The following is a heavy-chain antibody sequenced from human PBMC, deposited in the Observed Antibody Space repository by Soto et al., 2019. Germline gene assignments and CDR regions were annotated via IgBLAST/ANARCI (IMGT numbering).Heavy chain of an antibody. D-gene: IGHD3-9*01. J-gene: IGHJ6*02. CDR1: GGSISSSSYY. CDR3: ARHLYYDISPGYLRPYHYYGMDF. Sequence: SETLSLTCTVSGGSISSSSYYWGWIRQPPGKGLEWIGSLYYTDYTDSNPSLRSRVTISVDTSKNQFSLKLTSVTAADTAVYYCARHLYYDISPGYLRPYHYYGMDFWGQGTTVTVSS. V-gene: IGHV4-39*01. CDR2: LYYTDYT.